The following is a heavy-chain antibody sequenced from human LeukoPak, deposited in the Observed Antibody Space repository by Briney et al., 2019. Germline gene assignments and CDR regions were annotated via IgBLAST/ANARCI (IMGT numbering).Heavy chain of an antibody. CDR1: GYTFTAYY. CDR2: INPNSGGT. Sequence: VASVKVSCKASGYTFTAYYMHWVRQAPGQGLEWMGWINPNSGGTNYAQKFQGRVTMTRDTSISTAYMELSRLRSDETAVYYCARDYYDSSGFGAFDIWGQGTMVTVSS. V-gene: IGHV1-2*02. D-gene: IGHD3-22*01. J-gene: IGHJ3*02. CDR3: ARDYYDSSGFGAFDI.